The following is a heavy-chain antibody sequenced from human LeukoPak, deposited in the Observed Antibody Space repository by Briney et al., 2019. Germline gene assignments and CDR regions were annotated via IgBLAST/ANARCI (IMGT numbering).Heavy chain of an antibody. CDR2: ISSSGSTI. D-gene: IGHD6-13*01. Sequence: GGSLRLSCAASGFTFSSYEMNWVRQAPGKGLEWVSYISSSGSTIYYADSVKGRFTISRDNAKNSLYLQMNSLRAEDTAVYYCARDHERRGSSSVDYWGQGTLVTVSS. V-gene: IGHV3-48*03. CDR1: GFTFSSYE. CDR3: ARDHERRGSSSVDY. J-gene: IGHJ4*02.